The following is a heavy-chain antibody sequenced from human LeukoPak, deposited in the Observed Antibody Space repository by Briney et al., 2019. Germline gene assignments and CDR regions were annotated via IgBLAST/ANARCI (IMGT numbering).Heavy chain of an antibody. CDR1: GFTFSSHN. Sequence: PGGSLRLSCATSGFTFSSHNMNWVRQAPGKGLEWVSSISSTSTYIYYADSVKGRFTISRDNAKNALYLHMNSLRAEDTAVYYCARVRYCSGGSCYILDFWGQGTLVTVSS. D-gene: IGHD2-15*01. V-gene: IGHV3-21*01. J-gene: IGHJ4*02. CDR2: ISSTSTYI. CDR3: ARVRYCSGGSCYILDF.